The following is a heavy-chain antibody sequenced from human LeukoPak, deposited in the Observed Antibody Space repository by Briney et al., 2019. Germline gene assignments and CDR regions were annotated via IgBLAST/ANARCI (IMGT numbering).Heavy chain of an antibody. V-gene: IGHV1-8*01. D-gene: IGHD6-13*01. J-gene: IGHJ4*02. CDR2: MSPNSGVT. CDR3: ARGVAAGVDF. Sequence: ATVKASCKASGYPFTRLDLNWVRQATGQGPEWMGWMSPNSGVTGYAQKFQGRVTMTRDISISTAYMELSSLTSEDTAVYYCARGVAAGVDFWGQGTLVTVSS. CDR1: GYPFTRLD.